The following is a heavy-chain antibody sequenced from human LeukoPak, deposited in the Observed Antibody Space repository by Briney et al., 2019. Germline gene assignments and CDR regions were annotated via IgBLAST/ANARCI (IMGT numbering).Heavy chain of an antibody. V-gene: IGHV1-46*01. Sequence: ASVKVSCKASGYTFTTHYMHWVRQAPGQGLEWMGIINPSGGSTSYAQKFQGRVTMTRDTSASTVYMDLSSLRFEDTAVYYCARVLVGGYGGVGDYWGQGTLVTVSS. D-gene: IGHD6-19*01. J-gene: IGHJ4*02. CDR3: ARVLVGGYGGVGDY. CDR2: INPSGGST. CDR1: GYTFTTHY.